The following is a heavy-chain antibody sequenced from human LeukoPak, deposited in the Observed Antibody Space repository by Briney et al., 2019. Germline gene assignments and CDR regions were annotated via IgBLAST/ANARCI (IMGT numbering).Heavy chain of an antibody. CDR3: ARDNSVGDNAWWFDP. CDR2: INPTGGST. J-gene: IGHJ5*02. CDR1: GYSFTGYY. D-gene: IGHD1-26*01. Sequence: ASVKVSCKASGYSFTGYYMHWVRQAPGQGLEWMGLINPTGGSTGYAQKFQGRVTMTRDMSTSTDYMELSSLRSEDTAIYYCARDNSVGDNAWWFDPWGQGTLVTVSS. V-gene: IGHV1-46*01.